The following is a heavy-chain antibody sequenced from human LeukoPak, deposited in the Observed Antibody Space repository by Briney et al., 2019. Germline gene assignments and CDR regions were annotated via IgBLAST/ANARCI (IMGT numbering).Heavy chain of an antibody. CDR2: INPNSGGT. D-gene: IGHD3-3*01. CDR1: GYTFTGYY. V-gene: IGHV1-2*02. Sequence: ASVKVSCKASGYTFTGYYMHWVRQAPGQGLEWMGWINPNSGGTNYAQKFQGRVTMTRDTPISTAYMELSSLRSEDTAVYYCATGRLNDFWSGYYNYYYGMDVWGQGTTVTVSS. CDR3: ATGRLNDFWSGYYNYYYGMDV. J-gene: IGHJ6*02.